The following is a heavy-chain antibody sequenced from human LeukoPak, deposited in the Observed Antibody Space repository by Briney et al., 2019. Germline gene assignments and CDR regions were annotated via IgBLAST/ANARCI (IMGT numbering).Heavy chain of an antibody. Sequence: GGSLRLSCAASGFTFSDHYIDWVRQAPGKGLEWVGRSRNKANSYTTEYAASVKGRFTVSRDDSKNSLYLQMNSLKTEDTAIYYCARGARDTFDIWGQGTMVTVSS. CDR1: GFTFSDHY. CDR2: SRNKANSYTT. J-gene: IGHJ3*02. D-gene: IGHD3-10*01. CDR3: ARGARDTFDI. V-gene: IGHV3-72*01.